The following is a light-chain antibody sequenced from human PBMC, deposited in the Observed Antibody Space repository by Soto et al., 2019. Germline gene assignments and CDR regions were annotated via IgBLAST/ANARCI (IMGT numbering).Light chain of an antibody. Sequence: EMGLSQSPRTLSLSPGERATLSCRASQSVSSSYLAWYQQKPGQAPRLLIYDASNRATGIPARFSGSGSGTDFTLTISSLEPEDFAVYYCQQRNNWPGTFGQGTKVDIK. CDR3: QQRNNWPGT. CDR1: QSVSSSY. V-gene: IGKV3D-20*02. J-gene: IGKJ1*01. CDR2: DAS.